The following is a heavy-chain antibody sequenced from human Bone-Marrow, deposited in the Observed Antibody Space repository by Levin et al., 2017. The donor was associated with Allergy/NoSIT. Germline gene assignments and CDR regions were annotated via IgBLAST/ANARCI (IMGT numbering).Heavy chain of an antibody. Sequence: SQTLSLTCTVSGGSITNYYWSWIRQPPGKGLEWIGYIYYSGRTNYNPSLKSRLTMSLDTSMKQFSLKLSSVTAADTAVYYCAREGPDYDYVDYYMDVWGKGTTVTVSS. V-gene: IGHV4-59*01. J-gene: IGHJ6*03. D-gene: IGHD3-3*01. CDR2: IYYSGRT. CDR1: GGSITNYY. CDR3: AREGPDYDYVDYYMDV.